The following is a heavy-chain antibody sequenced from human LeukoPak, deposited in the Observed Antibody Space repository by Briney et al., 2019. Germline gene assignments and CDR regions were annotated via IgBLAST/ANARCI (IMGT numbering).Heavy chain of an antibody. Sequence: GGSLRLSCAASGFTFSSAWMSWVRQAPGQGLEWVGRIKSKTDGGTTDYATPVKSRFTISRDDPRNTLYLQMNSLKTEDTAVYYCTTDRAGAAATISYWGQGTLVTVSS. CDR2: IKSKTDGGTT. CDR3: TTDRAGAAATISY. D-gene: IGHD2-15*01. V-gene: IGHV3-15*01. J-gene: IGHJ4*02. CDR1: GFTFSSAW.